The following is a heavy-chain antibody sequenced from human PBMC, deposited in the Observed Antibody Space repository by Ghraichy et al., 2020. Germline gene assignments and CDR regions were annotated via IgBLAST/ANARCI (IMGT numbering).Heavy chain of an antibody. CDR2: ISSSSSYI. CDR3: AREGWLHTNDY. D-gene: IGHD5-24*01. V-gene: IGHV3-21*01. CDR1: GFTFSSYS. Sequence: GSLRLSCAASGFTFSSYSMNWVRQAPGKGLEWVSSISSSSSYIYYADSVKGRFTISRDNAKNSLYLQMNSLRAEDTAVYSCAREGWLHTNDYWGQGTLVTVSS. J-gene: IGHJ4*02.